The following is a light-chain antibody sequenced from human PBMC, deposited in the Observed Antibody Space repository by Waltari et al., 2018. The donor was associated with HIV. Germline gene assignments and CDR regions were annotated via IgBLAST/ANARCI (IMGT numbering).Light chain of an antibody. J-gene: IGLJ2*01. Sequence: QSVLTQPPSVSEAPRPSVTLSCSGSRPTIGNTAVTWYQQLPGKPPKLLIYYDDLLASGVSDRFSGSKSGTSASLAISGLQSEDESDYYCAAWDDSLNGVVFGGGTKLTVL. CDR3: AAWDDSLNGVV. V-gene: IGLV1-36*01. CDR2: YDD. CDR1: RPTIGNTA.